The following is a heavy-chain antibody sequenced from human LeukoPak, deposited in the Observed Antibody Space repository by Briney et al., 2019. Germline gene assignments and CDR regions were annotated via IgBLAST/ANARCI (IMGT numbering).Heavy chain of an antibody. CDR1: GFTFSSYG. CDR3: AKEHPRNGDYFDY. D-gene: IGHD1-1*01. CDR2: IRYDGSNK. J-gene: IGHJ4*02. V-gene: IGHV3-30*02. Sequence: GGSLRLSCAASGFTFSSYGMHWVRQAPGKGLEWVAFIRYDGSNKYYADSVKGRFTISRDNSKNTLYLQMNSLRAEDTAVYYCAKEHPRNGDYFDYWGQGTLVTVSS.